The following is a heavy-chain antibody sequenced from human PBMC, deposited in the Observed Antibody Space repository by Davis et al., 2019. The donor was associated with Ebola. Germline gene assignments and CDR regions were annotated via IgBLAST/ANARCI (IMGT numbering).Heavy chain of an antibody. J-gene: IGHJ4*02. D-gene: IGHD3-3*01. Sequence: PGGSLRLSCAASGFTFDDYAMSWVRQAPGKGLEWVSAISGSGGSTYYADSVKGRFTISRDNSKNTLYLQMNSRRAEDTAVYYCAKDETTALCDFWSGCPFFDYWGQGTLVTVSS. CDR1: GFTFDDYA. CDR2: ISGSGGST. V-gene: IGHV3-23*01. CDR3: AKDETTALCDFWSGCPFFDY.